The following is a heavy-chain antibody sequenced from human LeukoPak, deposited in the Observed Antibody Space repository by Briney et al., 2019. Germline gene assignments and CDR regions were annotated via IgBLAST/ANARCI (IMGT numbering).Heavy chain of an antibody. CDR2: ISSNGGST. Sequence: GGSLRLSCSASGFTFSSYAMHWVRQAPGKGLEYVSAISSNGGSTYYADSVKGRFTISRDNSKNTLYLQMSSLRAEDTAVYYCVKDRTIMIAAAGRDYWGQGTLVTVSS. CDR3: VKDRTIMIAAAGRDY. V-gene: IGHV3-64D*09. CDR1: GFTFSSYA. J-gene: IGHJ4*02. D-gene: IGHD6-13*01.